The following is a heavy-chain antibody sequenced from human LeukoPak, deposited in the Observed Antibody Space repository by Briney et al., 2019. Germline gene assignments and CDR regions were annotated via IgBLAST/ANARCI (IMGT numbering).Heavy chain of an antibody. V-gene: IGHV1-2*02. J-gene: IGHJ6*03. CDR3: ARGTTLTTLPYYYYFIDV. CDR2: MNPNSGGT. Sequence: ASVKVSCKPSGYTFTGYYMHWVRQAPGQRLEWMGWMNPNSGGTNYAQKFQGRVTTTRDTSISTAYMELSRLRSDDTAVYYCARGTTLTTLPYYYYFIDVWGKGTTVTISS. CDR1: GYTFTGYY. D-gene: IGHD4-17*01.